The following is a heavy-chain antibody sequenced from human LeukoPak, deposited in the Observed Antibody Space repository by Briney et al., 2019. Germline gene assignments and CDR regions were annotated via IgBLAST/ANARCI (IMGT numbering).Heavy chain of an antibody. V-gene: IGHV3-33*01. D-gene: IGHD6-6*01. CDR3: ARGPSIAARYDAFDI. Sequence: GGSLRLSCAASGFXFSSYGIHWVRQAPGKGLEWMAVIWYDGSNKYYADSVKGRFTISRDNAKNLLYLQVISLRAEDTAVYYCARGPSIAARYDAFDIWGQGTMVTVSS. CDR1: GFXFSSYG. J-gene: IGHJ3*02. CDR2: IWYDGSNK.